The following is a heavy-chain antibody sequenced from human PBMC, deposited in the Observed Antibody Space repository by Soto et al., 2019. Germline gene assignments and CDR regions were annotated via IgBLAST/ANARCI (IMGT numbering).Heavy chain of an antibody. D-gene: IGHD4-17*01. V-gene: IGHV2-5*02. CDR3: ARNNYGDYPTDY. CDR1: GFSLSTRGLG. CDR2: IYWDDDK. J-gene: IGHJ4*02. Sequence: QITLKESGPTLVKPTQTLTLTCTFSGFSLSTRGLGVGWIRQPPVKALEWLAVIYWDDDKRYSLSMQSRLTITKDTSKNQVVLTMNNMDPVDTATYYCARNNYGDYPTDYWGQGTLVTVSS.